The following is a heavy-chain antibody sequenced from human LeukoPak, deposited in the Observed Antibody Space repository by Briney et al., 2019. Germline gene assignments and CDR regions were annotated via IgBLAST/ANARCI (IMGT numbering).Heavy chain of an antibody. D-gene: IGHD6-13*01. J-gene: IGHJ4*02. V-gene: IGHV4-39*01. CDR1: GGSISSSSYY. Sequence: SETLSLTCTVSGGSISSSSYYWGWIRHPPGKGLEWIGSIYYSGSTYYNPSLKSRVTISVDTSKNQFSLKLSSVTAADTAVYYCATPYSSSWFGFDYWGQGTLVTVSS. CDR2: IYYSGST. CDR3: ATPYSSSWFGFDY.